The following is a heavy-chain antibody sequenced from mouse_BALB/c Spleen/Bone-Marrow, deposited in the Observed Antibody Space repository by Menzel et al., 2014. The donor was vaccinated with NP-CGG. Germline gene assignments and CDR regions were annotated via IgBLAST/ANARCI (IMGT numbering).Heavy chain of an antibody. J-gene: IGHJ3*01. CDR2: INPDSSTI. Sequence: DVELVESGGGLVQPGGSLKLSCVASGFDFSRYWMSWVRQAPGKGLEWIGEINPDSSTINYTPSLKDKFIISRDNAKNTLYLQMSKVRSEDTALYYCARPGWGNYVFVYWGQGTLVTVST. CDR3: ARPGWGNYVFVY. D-gene: IGHD2-1*01. V-gene: IGHV4-1*02. CDR1: GFDFSRYW.